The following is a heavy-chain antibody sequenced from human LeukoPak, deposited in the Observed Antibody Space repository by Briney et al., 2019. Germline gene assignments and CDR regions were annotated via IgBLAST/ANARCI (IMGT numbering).Heavy chain of an antibody. J-gene: IGHJ4*02. CDR3: AKVGGYGSSNYFDY. Sequence: GRSLRLSCAASGFTFSSYGMHWVRQAPGKGLEWVAVISYDGSNKYYADSVKGRFTISRDNSKNTLYLQMNSLRAEDTAVYYCAKVGGYGSSNYFDYWGQGTLVTVSS. CDR1: GFTFSSYG. D-gene: IGHD6-25*01. CDR2: ISYDGSNK. V-gene: IGHV3-30*18.